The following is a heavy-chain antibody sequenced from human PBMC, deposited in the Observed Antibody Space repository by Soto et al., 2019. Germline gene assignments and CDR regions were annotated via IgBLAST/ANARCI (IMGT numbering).Heavy chain of an antibody. CDR1: GYYFSNYW. J-gene: IGHJ4*02. Sequence: EVQLVQSGAEVKKPGESLKISCKGSGYYFSNYWIGWVRQMPGKGLEWMGIIYPGDSDVRYSPSFQGQVTISADKSVNTAYLHWRSLRASDTGIYYCARPPGDYWGQGTLVTVSS. CDR3: ARPPGDY. V-gene: IGHV5-51*01. CDR2: IYPGDSDV.